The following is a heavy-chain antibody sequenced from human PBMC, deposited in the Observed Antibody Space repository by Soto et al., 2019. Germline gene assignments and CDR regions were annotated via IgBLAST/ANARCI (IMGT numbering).Heavy chain of an antibody. V-gene: IGHV4-4*02. J-gene: IGHJ3*02. Sequence: SETLSLTCAVSGCSISSSNWWSWVRQPPGKGLEWIGEIYHSGSTNYNPSFQGQVTFSADRSITTAYLHWSSLTASDTAMYYCARLISGSYGDAFDIWGQGSMVTVSS. CDR3: ARLISGSYGDAFDI. D-gene: IGHD1-26*01. CDR1: GCSISSSNW. CDR2: IYHSGST.